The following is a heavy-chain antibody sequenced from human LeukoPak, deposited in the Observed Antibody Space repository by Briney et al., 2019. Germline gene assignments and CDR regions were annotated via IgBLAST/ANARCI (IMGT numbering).Heavy chain of an antibody. V-gene: IGHV3-48*04. Sequence: GGSLRLSCAASGFTFSTYSLNWVRQAPGKGLEWVSYISSSSSTIYCADSVTGRFTISRDNAKNSLYLQMNSLRAEDTAVCYCARGRDLFDFWGQGTLVTVSS. CDR2: ISSSSSTI. CDR3: ARGRDLFDF. CDR1: GFTFSTYS. J-gene: IGHJ4*02.